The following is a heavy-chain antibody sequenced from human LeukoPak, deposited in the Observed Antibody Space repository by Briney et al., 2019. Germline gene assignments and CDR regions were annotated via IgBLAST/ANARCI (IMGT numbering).Heavy chain of an antibody. Sequence: GGSLRLSCAASGFTFSSYAMSWVRQAPGKGLVWVSRINSDGSSTSYADSVKGRFTISRDNAKNTLYLQMNSLRAEDTAVYYCARDYGSGTYYYYGMDVWGQGTTVTVSS. CDR1: GFTFSSYA. J-gene: IGHJ6*02. V-gene: IGHV3-74*01. D-gene: IGHD3-10*01. CDR3: ARDYGSGTYYYYGMDV. CDR2: INSDGSST.